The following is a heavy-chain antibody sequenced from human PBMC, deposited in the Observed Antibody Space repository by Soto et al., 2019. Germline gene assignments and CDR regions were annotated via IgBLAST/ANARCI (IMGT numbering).Heavy chain of an antibody. CDR2: ISYDGSNK. Sequence: QVQLVESGGGVVQPGRSLRLSCAASGFTFSSYGMHWVRQAPGKGLEWVGVISYDGSNKYYADSVKGRFTISRDNSKNTLYLQMNSLRAEDTAVYYCAKDRDSSGWYVDYYYYGMDVWGQGTTVTVSS. CDR3: AKDRDSSGWYVDYYYYGMDV. CDR1: GFTFSSYG. J-gene: IGHJ6*02. D-gene: IGHD6-19*01. V-gene: IGHV3-30*18.